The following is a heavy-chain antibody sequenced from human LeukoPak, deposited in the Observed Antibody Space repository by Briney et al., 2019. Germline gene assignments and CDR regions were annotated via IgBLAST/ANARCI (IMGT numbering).Heavy chain of an antibody. Sequence: SQTLSLTCTVSGGSISSGSYYWSWIRQPAGKGPEWIGRIYTSGSTKYNPSLKSRVTISVDTSKNQFSLKLSSVTAADTAVYYCARDLGGYNWNYGVEYYYYYMDVWGKGTTVTVSS. D-gene: IGHD1-7*01. J-gene: IGHJ6*03. V-gene: IGHV4-61*02. CDR3: ARDLGGYNWNYGVEYYYYYMDV. CDR2: IYTSGST. CDR1: GGSISSGSYY.